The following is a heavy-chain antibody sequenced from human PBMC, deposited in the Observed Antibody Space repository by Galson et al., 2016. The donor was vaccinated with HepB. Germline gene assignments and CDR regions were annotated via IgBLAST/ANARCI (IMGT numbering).Heavy chain of an antibody. J-gene: IGHJ4*02. V-gene: IGHV3-48*04. Sequence: SLRLSCAASGFSISSYSMNWVRQAPGKGLEWISCITGSGTVLFYADSVKGRFTISRDNARNSLYLHLNSLRAEDTAVYYCARGHYEVWGQGTLVTVSS. D-gene: IGHD3-3*01. CDR3: ARGHYEV. CDR1: GFSISSYS. CDR2: ITGSGTVL.